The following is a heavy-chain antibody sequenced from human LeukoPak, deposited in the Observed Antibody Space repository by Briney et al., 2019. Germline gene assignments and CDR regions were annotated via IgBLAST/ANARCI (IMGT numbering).Heavy chain of an antibody. CDR3: ARGSRGYSYG. D-gene: IGHD5-18*01. J-gene: IGHJ4*02. CDR1: GGSISSGGYD. CDR2: IYYSGST. V-gene: IGHV4-31*03. Sequence: TLSLTCTVSGGSISSGGYDWSCVRQHPGKGLEWIGYIYYSGSTYYNPSLKSRVNISVDTSKHQFSLKLSSVTAADTAVFYGARGSRGYSYGWGQGTLVTVSS.